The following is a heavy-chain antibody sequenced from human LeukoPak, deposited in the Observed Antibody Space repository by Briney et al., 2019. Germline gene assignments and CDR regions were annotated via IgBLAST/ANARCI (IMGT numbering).Heavy chain of an antibody. CDR1: GFTFSSFN. D-gene: IGHD3-16*01. CDR2: ITSSGTHI. J-gene: IGHJ4*02. V-gene: IGHV3-21*01. CDR3: ARGWGQSVDY. Sequence: GGSLRLSCAASGFTFSSFNMNWVRQAPGKAMEWISSITSSGTHIFYADSVRGRFTISRDNAKNSLYLQMDSLGPDDTAVYYCARGWGQSVDYWGQGTLVTVSS.